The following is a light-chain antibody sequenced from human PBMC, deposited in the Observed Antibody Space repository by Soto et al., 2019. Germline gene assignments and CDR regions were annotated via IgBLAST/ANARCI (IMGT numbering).Light chain of an antibody. Sequence: EILLTQSPATLSLSPGERATLSCRASQSVGSYLVWYQQSPGQAPRLLIYDASSRATGIPARFSGSGSGTDFTLIISSLDPEDFAVYYCQQRSSWPTFGGGTKVEIK. CDR3: QQRSSWPT. CDR2: DAS. CDR1: QSVGSY. V-gene: IGKV3-11*01. J-gene: IGKJ4*01.